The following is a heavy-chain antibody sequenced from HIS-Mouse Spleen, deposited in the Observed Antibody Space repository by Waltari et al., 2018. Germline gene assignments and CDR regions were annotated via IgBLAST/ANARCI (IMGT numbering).Heavy chain of an antibody. V-gene: IGHV4-39*07. J-gene: IGHJ4*02. D-gene: IGHD3-10*01. CDR2: IYYSGST. Sequence: QLQLQESGPGLVKPSETLSLTCTVSGGSISSSSSDWGWIRQPPGKGLGWIGSIYYSGSTYYNPSLKSRVTISVDTSKNQFSLKLSSVTAADTAVYYCARESGVRGVIRWGQGTLVTVSS. CDR3: ARESGVRGVIR. CDR1: GGSISSSSSD.